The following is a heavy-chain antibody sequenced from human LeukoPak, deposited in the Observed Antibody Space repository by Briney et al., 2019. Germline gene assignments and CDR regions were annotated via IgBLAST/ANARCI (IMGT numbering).Heavy chain of an antibody. D-gene: IGHD1-26*01. Sequence: SETTSLTCTVSGGSISSSSYYWGWIRQPPGKGLEWIGSIYYSGSTYYNPSLKSRVTISVDTSKNQFSLKLSSVTAADTAVYYCARPLSGSYPDWTSFDYWGQGTLVTVSS. V-gene: IGHV4-39*01. CDR1: GGSISSSSYY. J-gene: IGHJ4*02. CDR2: IYYSGST. CDR3: ARPLSGSYPDWTSFDY.